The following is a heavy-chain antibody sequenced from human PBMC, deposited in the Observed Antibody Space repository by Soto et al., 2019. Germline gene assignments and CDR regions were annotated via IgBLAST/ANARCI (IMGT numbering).Heavy chain of an antibody. Sequence: ASVKVSCKASGYTFTSYGISWVRQAPGQGLEWMGWISAYNGNTNYAQRLQGRVTMTTDTSTSTAYMELRSLRSDDTAVYYCARDRLQTAVTTIDVDYWGQGTLVTVSS. CDR2: ISAYNGNT. J-gene: IGHJ4*02. D-gene: IGHD4-17*01. CDR1: GYTFTSYG. V-gene: IGHV1-18*01. CDR3: ARDRLQTAVTTIDVDY.